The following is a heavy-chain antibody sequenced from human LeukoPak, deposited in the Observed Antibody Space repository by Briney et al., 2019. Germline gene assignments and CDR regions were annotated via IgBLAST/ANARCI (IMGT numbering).Heavy chain of an antibody. Sequence: SETLSLTCTVSGYSISSGYYWGWIRQPPGKGLEWIGSIYHSGSTYYNPSLKSRVTISVDTSKNQFSLKLSSVTAADTAVYYCARVHHRYDSSAEGAFDIWGQGTMVTVSS. CDR1: GYSISSGYY. CDR3: ARVHHRYDSSAEGAFDI. CDR2: IYHSGST. D-gene: IGHD3-22*01. J-gene: IGHJ3*02. V-gene: IGHV4-38-2*02.